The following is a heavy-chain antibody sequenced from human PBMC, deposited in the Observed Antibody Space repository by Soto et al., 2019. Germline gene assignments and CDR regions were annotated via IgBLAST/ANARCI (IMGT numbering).Heavy chain of an antibody. J-gene: IGHJ6*02. CDR3: ARSFVVLTGSGGMDV. CDR1: GGSISSGGYY. CDR2: IYYSGST. Sequence: QVQLQESGPGLVKPSQTLSLTCTVSGGSISSGGYYWSWIRQHPGKGLEWIGYIYYSGSTYYNPSLKSRVTIPVDRSKNQFSLKLSSVTAADTAVYYCARSFVVLTGSGGMDVWGQGTTVTVSS. V-gene: IGHV4-31*03. D-gene: IGHD3-9*01.